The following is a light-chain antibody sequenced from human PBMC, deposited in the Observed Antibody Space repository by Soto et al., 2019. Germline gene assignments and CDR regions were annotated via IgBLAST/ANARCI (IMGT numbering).Light chain of an antibody. Sequence: DIQMTQSPSSLSASVGDRVTITCRASQSISTYLHWYQQKPGKAPNLLIYAASTLQSGVPSRFSGSGSGTDFTLTISSLQPEDFAVYYCQQYENYWTFGQGTKVDI. J-gene: IGKJ1*01. CDR1: QSISTY. CDR3: QQYENYWT. CDR2: AAS. V-gene: IGKV1-39*01.